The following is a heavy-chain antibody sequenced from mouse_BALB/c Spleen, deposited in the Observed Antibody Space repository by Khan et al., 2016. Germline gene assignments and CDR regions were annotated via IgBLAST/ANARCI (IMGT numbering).Heavy chain of an antibody. Sequence: QVQLQQSGAELMKPGASVKISCKATGYTVSRYWIEWVKERPGHGLAWIGEILPGIGSTNYTEKSKGKATFTAETSSNTAYIQLSSLTSEDSAVYYCARGAYWGRGTLVTVSS. CDR2: ILPGIGST. CDR3: ARGAY. V-gene: IGHV1-9*01. CDR1: GYTVSRYW. J-gene: IGHJ3*01.